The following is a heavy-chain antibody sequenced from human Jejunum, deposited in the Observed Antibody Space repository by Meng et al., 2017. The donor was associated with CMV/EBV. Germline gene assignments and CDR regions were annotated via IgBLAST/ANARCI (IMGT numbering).Heavy chain of an antibody. CDR2: IIPMFGTV. D-gene: IGHD7-27*01. CDR1: GGTFNTFT. Sequence: CKASGGTFNTFTSRWVRHAPGQGLESMGGIIPMFGTVHYAQKFQGRVSITTDDSASTTYMELSGLRSEDTALYYCAMYQNWGETDYWGQGTLVTVSS. CDR3: AMYQNWGETDY. V-gene: IGHV1-69*05. J-gene: IGHJ4*02.